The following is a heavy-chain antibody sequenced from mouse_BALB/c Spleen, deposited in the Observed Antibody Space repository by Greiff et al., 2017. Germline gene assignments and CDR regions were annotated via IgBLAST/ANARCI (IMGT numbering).Heavy chain of an antibody. Sequence: EVMLVESGGGLVKPGGSLKLSCAASGFAFSSYDMSWVRQTPEKRLEWVAYISSGGGSTYYPDTVKGRFTISRDNAKNTLYLQMSSLKSEDTAMYYCARQEGFFAYWVQGTLVTVSA. J-gene: IGHJ3*01. CDR2: ISSGGGST. CDR1: GFAFSSYD. V-gene: IGHV5-12-1*01. CDR3: ARQEGFFAY.